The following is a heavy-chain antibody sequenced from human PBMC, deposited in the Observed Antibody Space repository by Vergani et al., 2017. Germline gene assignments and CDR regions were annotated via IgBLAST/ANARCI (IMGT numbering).Heavy chain of an antibody. D-gene: IGHD2-15*01. J-gene: IGHJ6*02. CDR1: IDSISSRGTG. Sequence: QVQLQESGPRLVKPSDTLSLTCTVSIDSISSRGTGLGWIRQPPGKGLEWLGSIYYSGSTYYNPSLKSRVTISADASNNQFSLKLMYVTAADTALYYCVRHSRYCSGGSCYSAAHMYGMDVWGQGTSVTVSS. CDR3: VRHSRYCSGGSCYSAAHMYGMDV. V-gene: IGHV4-39*01. CDR2: IYYSGST.